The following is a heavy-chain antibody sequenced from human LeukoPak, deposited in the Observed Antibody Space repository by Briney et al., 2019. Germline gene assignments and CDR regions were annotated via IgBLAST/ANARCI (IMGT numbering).Heavy chain of an antibody. J-gene: IGHJ4*02. D-gene: IGHD2-21*02. CDR1: GGSITTYY. Sequence: SETLSLTCAVSGGSITTYYWTWIRQPPGQALEWIGYIYYTGNTKYNPCLESRVTMSIDTSKNEFSLKIYSVNAADTAVYFCASGSVVTALDQWGQGTLVTVSS. CDR3: ASGSVVTALDQ. V-gene: IGHV4-59*01. CDR2: IYYTGNT.